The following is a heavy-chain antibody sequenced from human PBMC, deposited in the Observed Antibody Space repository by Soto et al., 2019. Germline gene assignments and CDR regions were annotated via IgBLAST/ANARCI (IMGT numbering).Heavy chain of an antibody. J-gene: IGHJ4*02. Sequence: QVQLVQSGAEVKKPGASVKVSCKASGYTFTNFGIGWVRQAPGQGLEWMGWISAYNGNTNYAQKFQGRVTMTTDTSPSTAYMEVRSLRFDDTAVYYCARGGTPIGYWGQGTLVTVSS. CDR1: GYTFTNFG. D-gene: IGHD3-16*01. CDR2: ISAYNGNT. V-gene: IGHV1-18*01. CDR3: ARGGTPIGY.